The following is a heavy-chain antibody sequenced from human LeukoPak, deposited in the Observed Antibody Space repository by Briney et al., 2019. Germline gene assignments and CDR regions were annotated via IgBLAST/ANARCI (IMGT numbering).Heavy chain of an antibody. J-gene: IGHJ3*02. CDR2: IYYSGST. D-gene: IGHD3-22*01. CDR1: GGSISSGGYS. V-gene: IGHV4-30-4*07. CDR3: AREGTYYYDSSGYYRAFDI. Sequence: SQTLSHTCAVSGGSISSGGYSWSWIRQPPGKGLEWIGYIYYSGSTNYNPSLKSRVTISVDTSKNQFSLKLSSVTAADTAVYYCAREGTYYYDSSGYYRAFDIWGQGTMVTVSS.